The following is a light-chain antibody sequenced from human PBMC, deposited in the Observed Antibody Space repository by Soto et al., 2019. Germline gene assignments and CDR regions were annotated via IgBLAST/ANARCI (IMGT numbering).Light chain of an antibody. CDR2: DAS. CDR1: QDITNH. CDR3: QKYDGVPQ. Sequence: DIQMTQSPSSLSASVGDTVTITCQASQDITNHLNWYQHKPGKAPNLLIYDASHLEPGVPSRFTGSGSGTYFTLTISSLQSEDIATYYCQKYDGVPQFGPGTRVDF. V-gene: IGKV1-33*01. J-gene: IGKJ3*01.